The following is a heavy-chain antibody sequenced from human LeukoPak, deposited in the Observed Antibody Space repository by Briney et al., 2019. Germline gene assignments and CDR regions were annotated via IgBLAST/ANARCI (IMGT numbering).Heavy chain of an antibody. Sequence: AGGSLRLSCAASGFTFSSYSMNWVRQAPGKGLEWVGRIRSNSDGGTIDYTAPVKGRFTLSRDDSKTTLYLQMNSLQTEDTAVYYCATDFYDSTWGQGTLVTVSS. V-gene: IGHV3-15*07. CDR3: ATDFYDST. J-gene: IGHJ5*02. CDR1: GFTFSSYS. D-gene: IGHD3-22*01. CDR2: IRSNSDGGTI.